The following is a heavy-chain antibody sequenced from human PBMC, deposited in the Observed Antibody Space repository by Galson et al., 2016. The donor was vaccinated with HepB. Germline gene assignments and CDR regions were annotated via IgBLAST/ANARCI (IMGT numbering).Heavy chain of an antibody. Sequence: SVKVSCKASGYTFTSYYMHWVRQAPGQGLEWMGKINPRGGSTSCAQKFQGRVTMTRDTSTSTVYMELSSLTSEDMAVYYCARGTGTGGYFDYWGQGTLVTVSS. CDR2: INPRGGST. V-gene: IGHV1-46*01. D-gene: IGHD3/OR15-3a*01. CDR1: GYTFTSYY. J-gene: IGHJ4*02. CDR3: ARGTGTGGYFDY.